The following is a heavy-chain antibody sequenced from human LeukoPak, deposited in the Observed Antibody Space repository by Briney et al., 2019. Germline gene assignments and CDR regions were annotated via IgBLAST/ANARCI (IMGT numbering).Heavy chain of an antibody. CDR2: ISGSGGST. J-gene: IGHJ4*02. CDR1: GFTFSSYA. CDR3: AECRSEVTAAINY. D-gene: IGHD2-2*01. V-gene: IGHV3-23*01. Sequence: GGSLRLSCAASGFTFSSYAMSWVRQAPGKGLEWVSVISGSGGSTYYADSVKGRFTISRDNSKNTLYLRMNSLRAEDTAVYYCAECRSEVTAAINYWGQGTLVTVSS.